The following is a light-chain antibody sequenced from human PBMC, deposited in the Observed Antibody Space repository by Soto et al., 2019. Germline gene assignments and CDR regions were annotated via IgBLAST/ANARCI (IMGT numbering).Light chain of an antibody. V-gene: IGLV2-14*01. CDR3: SSYTTTNTYV. CDR2: EVS. CDR1: STDVGSYNY. J-gene: IGLJ1*01. Sequence: QSALIQPASVSGSPGQSITISCTGTSTDVGSYNYVSWYQRHPGKAPKLMIYEVSNRPSGVSNRFSGSKSGNTASLTISGLQAEDEGDYYCSSYTTTNTYVFGSGTKVTVL.